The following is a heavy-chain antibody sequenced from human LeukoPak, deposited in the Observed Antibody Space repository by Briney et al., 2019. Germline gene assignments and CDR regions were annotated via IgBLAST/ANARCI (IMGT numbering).Heavy chain of an antibody. J-gene: IGHJ4*02. CDR3: ARDYSSGFLDY. D-gene: IGHD6-19*01. CDR1: RFTFSSYE. V-gene: IGHV3-48*03. Sequence: GGSLRLSCAASRFTFSSYEMNWVRQAPGKGLEWVSYISSSGSTIYYADSVKGRFTISRDNAKNSLYLLMNSLRAEDTAVYYCARDYSSGFLDYWGQGTLVTVSS. CDR2: ISSSGSTI.